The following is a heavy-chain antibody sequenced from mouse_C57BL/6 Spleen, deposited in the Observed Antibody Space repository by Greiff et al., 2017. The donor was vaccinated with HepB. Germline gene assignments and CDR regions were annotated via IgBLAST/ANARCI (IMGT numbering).Heavy chain of an antibody. CDR3: EIRGLPSAWFAY. V-gene: IGHV5-12*01. CDR1: GFTFSDYY. J-gene: IGHJ3*01. CDR2: ISNGGGST. Sequence: EVQRVESGGGLVQPGGSLKLSCAASGFTFSDYYMYWVRQTPEKRLEWVAYISNGGGSTYYPDTVKGRFTISRDNAKNTLYLQMSRLKSEDTAMYYCEIRGLPSAWFAYWGQGTLVTVSA. D-gene: IGHD5-5*01.